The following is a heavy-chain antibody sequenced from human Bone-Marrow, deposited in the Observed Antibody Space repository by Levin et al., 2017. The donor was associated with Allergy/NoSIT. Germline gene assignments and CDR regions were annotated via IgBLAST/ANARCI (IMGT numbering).Heavy chain of an antibody. CDR1: GYTFTSNA. CDR2: INPGSGYT. V-gene: IGHV1-3*01. J-gene: IGHJ4*02. Sequence: GESLKISCKASGYTFTSNAMHWVRQAPGQRLVWMGWINPGSGYTKYSEKLQGRVTISRDTSASTVFMELSGLTSEDTAVYYCARGINYRPSYGIDYWGQGTPVAVSS. CDR3: ARGINYRPSYGIDY. D-gene: IGHD4-11*01.